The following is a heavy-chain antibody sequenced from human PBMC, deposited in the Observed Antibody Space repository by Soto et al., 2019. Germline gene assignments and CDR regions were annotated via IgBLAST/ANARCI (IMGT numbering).Heavy chain of an antibody. V-gene: IGHV3-33*01. CDR3: ARGGGHYYYYMDV. CDR2: IWYDGSNK. Sequence: GGSLRLSCAASGFTFSSYGMHWVRQAPGKGLEWVTLIWYDGSNKYYADSVKGRFTISRDNSKNTLYLQMNSLRVEDTAVYFCARGGGHYYYYMDVWGEGTTVTVSS. CDR1: GFTFSSYG. J-gene: IGHJ6*03. D-gene: IGHD3-10*01.